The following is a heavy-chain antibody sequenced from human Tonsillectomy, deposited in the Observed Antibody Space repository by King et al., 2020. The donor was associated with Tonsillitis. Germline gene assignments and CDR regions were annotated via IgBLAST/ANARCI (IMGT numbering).Heavy chain of an antibody. J-gene: IGHJ6*03. D-gene: IGHD2-2*01. CDR2: INPNRGGT. Sequence: QLVQSGAEVKKPGASVKVSCKASGYTFTGYYMHWVRQAPGQGLEWMGWINPNRGGTNYAQKFQGRGTMTRDTSISTAYMELSRLRSDDTAVYYCASLGYCSSTSCYLGYYMDVWGKGTTVTVSS. CDR1: GYTFTGYY. V-gene: IGHV1-2*02. CDR3: ASLGYCSSTSCYLGYYMDV.